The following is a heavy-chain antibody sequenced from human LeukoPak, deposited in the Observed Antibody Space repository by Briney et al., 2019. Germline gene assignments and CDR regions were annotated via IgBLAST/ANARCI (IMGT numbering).Heavy chain of an antibody. V-gene: IGHV3-74*01. CDR2: INSDGSST. CDR3: VLKLFSAFAFDI. CDR1: GFTFRRDW. J-gene: IGHJ3*02. D-gene: IGHD1-26*01. Sequence: GGSLRLSCSASGFTFRRDWIDSGRQAPGKGLLWVSRINSDGSSTYYAGSVKGRFTTSRDNAKNALHLQMNSRTAEDTAVYYCVLKLFSAFAFDIWGQGKMVTVSS.